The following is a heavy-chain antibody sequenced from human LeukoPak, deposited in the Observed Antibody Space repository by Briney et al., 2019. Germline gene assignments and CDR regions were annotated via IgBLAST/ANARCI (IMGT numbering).Heavy chain of an antibody. V-gene: IGHV4-39*01. J-gene: IGHJ5*02. CDR1: GGSISSSSYY. CDR2: IYYSGST. CDR3: ARQRAAGSIAAAETGWFDP. D-gene: IGHD6-13*01. Sequence: SETLSLTCTVSGGSISSSSYYWVWIRQPPGKELEWIGSIYYSGSTYYNPSLKSRVTISVDTSKNQFSLNLSSVTAADTAVYYCARQRAAGSIAAAETGWFDPWGQGTLVTVSS.